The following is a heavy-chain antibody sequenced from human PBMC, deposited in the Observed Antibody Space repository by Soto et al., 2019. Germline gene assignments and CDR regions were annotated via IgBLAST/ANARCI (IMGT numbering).Heavy chain of an antibody. CDR1: GFTFSSYA. V-gene: IGHV3-23*01. J-gene: IGHJ4*02. Sequence: EVQLLESGGGLVQPGGSLRLSCAASGFTFSSYAMSWVRQAPGKGLEWVSVISGSGGSTYYADSVKGRFTISRDNSKNTLYLQMNILRAEDTAVYYCARRGSGSYFDSWGQGTLVTVSS. D-gene: IGHD1-26*01. CDR2: ISGSGGST. CDR3: ARRGSGSYFDS.